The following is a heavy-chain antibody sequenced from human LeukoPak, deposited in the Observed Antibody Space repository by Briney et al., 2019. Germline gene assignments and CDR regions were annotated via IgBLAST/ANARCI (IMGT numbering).Heavy chain of an antibody. V-gene: IGHV3-7*01. CDR3: ARGDYYDSSGYYYDPAVDDY. J-gene: IGHJ4*02. CDR2: IKQDGSEK. Sequence: GGSLRLSCAASGFTFSSYWMSWVRQAPGKGLEWVANIKQDGSEKYYVDSVKGRFTISRDNAKNSLYLQMNSLRAEGTAVYYCARGDYYDSSGYYYDPAVDDYWGQGTLVTVSS. D-gene: IGHD3-22*01. CDR1: GFTFSSYW.